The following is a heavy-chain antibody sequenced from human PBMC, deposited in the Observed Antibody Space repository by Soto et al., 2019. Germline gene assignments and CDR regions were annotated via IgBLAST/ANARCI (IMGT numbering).Heavy chain of an antibody. V-gene: IGHV3-9*01. CDR2: ISWNSGSI. J-gene: IGHJ5*01. CDR3: AKDTGRDSSGWFGY. Sequence: GGSLRLSCAASGFIFSNYGMHWVRQAPGKGLEWVSGISWNSGSIGYADSVKGRFTISRDNAKNSLYLQMNSLRAEDTALYYCAKDTGRDSSGWFGYWGQGTLVTVSS. CDR1: GFIFSNYG. D-gene: IGHD6-19*01.